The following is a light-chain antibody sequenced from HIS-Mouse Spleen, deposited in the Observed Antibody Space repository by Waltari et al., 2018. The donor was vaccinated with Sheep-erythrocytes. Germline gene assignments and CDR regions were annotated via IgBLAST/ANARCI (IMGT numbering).Light chain of an antibody. Sequence: SYELTQPPSVSVSPGQTARITCSGDELPKNFAYWYQQKPGQSPVLVIYQDSKRPSGIPERFSGSNSGNTATLTISGTQAMDEADYYCQAWDSSTVVFGGGTKLTVL. CDR3: QAWDSSTVV. CDR1: ELPKNF. CDR2: QDS. J-gene: IGLJ2*01. V-gene: IGLV3-1*01.